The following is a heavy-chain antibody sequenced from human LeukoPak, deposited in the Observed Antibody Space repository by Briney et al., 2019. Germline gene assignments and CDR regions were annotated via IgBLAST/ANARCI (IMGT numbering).Heavy chain of an antibody. D-gene: IGHD3-10*01. J-gene: IGHJ4*02. CDR1: GFTFSSYG. CDR2: IYSGGST. CDR3: GRGMRDYYGLDY. Sequence: PGGSLRLSCAASGFTFSSYGMNWVRQAPGKGLEWVSVIYSGGSTDYADSVRGRFTISRDNAKNTLYLHMNSLTVEDTAVYYCGRGMRDYYGLDYWGQGILVTVSS. V-gene: IGHV3-66*01.